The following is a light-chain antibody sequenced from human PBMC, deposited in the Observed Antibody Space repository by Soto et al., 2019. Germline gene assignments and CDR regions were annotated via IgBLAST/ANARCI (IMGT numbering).Light chain of an antibody. CDR1: QDINNY. CDR3: QQYENLQT. CDR2: DAS. Sequence: DIQITQSPSSLSASVGDRVTISCRANQDINNYLNWYQQKPGRAPKLLIYDASNLEAGVPSRFSGSGSGTDFTFTISRLPPEDIATYYCQQYENLQTSGQGTRLAIK. V-gene: IGKV1-33*01. J-gene: IGKJ5*01.